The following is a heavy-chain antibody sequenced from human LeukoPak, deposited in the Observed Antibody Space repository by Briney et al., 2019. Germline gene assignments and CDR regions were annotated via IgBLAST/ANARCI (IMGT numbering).Heavy chain of an antibody. D-gene: IGHD2-8*01. Sequence: GGSLRLSCAASGVTFSNYWMNWVRQAPGKGLEWVANINQDGSEKYYVDSVKGRFTISRDNAKNSLYLQMNSLRAEDTAVYYCARGPLRTDVYWGQGTLVTVSS. CDR3: ARGPLRTDVY. CDR2: INQDGSEK. CDR1: GVTFSNYW. J-gene: IGHJ4*02. V-gene: IGHV3-7*05.